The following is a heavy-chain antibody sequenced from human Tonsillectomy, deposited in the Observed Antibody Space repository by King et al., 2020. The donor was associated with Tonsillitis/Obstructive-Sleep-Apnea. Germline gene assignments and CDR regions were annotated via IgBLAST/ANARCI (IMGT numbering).Heavy chain of an antibody. CDR1: GGSISSYY. V-gene: IGHV4-59*01. CDR3: AREALDAFDI. J-gene: IGHJ3*02. CDR2: IYYSGST. Sequence: QVQLQESGPGLVKPSETLSLTCTVSGGSISSYYWSWIRQPPGKGLDWIGYIYYSGSTKYNPSLKSRVTISVDTSKNQFSLKLSSVTAADTAVYYCAREALDAFDIWGQGTMVTVS.